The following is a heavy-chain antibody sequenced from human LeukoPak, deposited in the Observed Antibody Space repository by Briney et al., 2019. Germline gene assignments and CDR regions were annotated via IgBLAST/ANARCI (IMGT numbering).Heavy chain of an antibody. D-gene: IGHD2-8*01. CDR3: ARDTGYCTNGVCSFDP. Sequence: PGRSLRLSCAASGFTFNRHGIHWVRQAPGKGLEWITVISFDGSSKYYADSVKGRFTISRDNSKNTLYLQMSSLRSEDTAVYYCARDTGYCTNGVCSFDPWGQGTLVTVSS. CDR1: GFTFNRHG. CDR2: ISFDGSSK. V-gene: IGHV3-30*03. J-gene: IGHJ5*02.